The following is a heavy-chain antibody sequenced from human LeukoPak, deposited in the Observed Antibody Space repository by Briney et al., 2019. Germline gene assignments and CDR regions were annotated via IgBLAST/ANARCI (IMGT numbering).Heavy chain of an antibody. Sequence: GGSLRLSCAASGFTFSSYGMHWVRQAPGKGLEWVAVIWYDGGHKYYADSVKGRFTISRDNSKNTLYLQMNSLRAEDTAVYYCARTYYYDSSGYYPFDYWGQGTLVTVSS. J-gene: IGHJ4*02. CDR1: GFTFSSYG. CDR3: ARTYYYDSSGYYPFDY. D-gene: IGHD3-22*01. V-gene: IGHV3-33*01. CDR2: IWYDGGHK.